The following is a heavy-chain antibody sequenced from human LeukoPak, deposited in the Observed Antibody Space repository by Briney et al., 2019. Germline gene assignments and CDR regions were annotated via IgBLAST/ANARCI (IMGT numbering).Heavy chain of an antibody. V-gene: IGHV1-2*02. J-gene: IGHJ5*01. CDR3: ARDIAPSGAWWFDS. Sequence: ASVNVSCKASGNTLTDFFLHWLRQAPGQGFEWLGWINLNTGGTNYARKFQGRVTMTRDTSITAAYMELNRLTSDDTALYYCARDIAPSGAWWFDSWGQGTPVTVSS. CDR1: GNTLTDFF. D-gene: IGHD2-21*01. CDR2: INLNTGGT.